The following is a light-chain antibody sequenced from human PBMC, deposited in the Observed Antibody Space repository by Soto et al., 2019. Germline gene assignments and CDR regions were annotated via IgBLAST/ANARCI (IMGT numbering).Light chain of an antibody. Sequence: EIALTQSPGTLSLSPGERATLSCRASQSVSNNYLAWYQQKPGQAPRLLISGASSRATGIPDRFNGSGSGTDFTLTISRLEPEDFAVYYCQQYGSSPLTFGGGTKVEIK. CDR3: QQYGSSPLT. CDR2: GAS. J-gene: IGKJ4*01. CDR1: QSVSNNY. V-gene: IGKV3-20*01.